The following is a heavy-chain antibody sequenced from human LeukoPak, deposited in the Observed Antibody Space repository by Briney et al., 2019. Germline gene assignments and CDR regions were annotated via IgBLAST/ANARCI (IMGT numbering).Heavy chain of an antibody. CDR2: ISYDGSNK. V-gene: IGHV3-30*04. Sequence: GGSLRLSCAACGFTFSSYAMHWVRQAPGKGLEWVALISYDGSNKYYTNSLKGRFTISRDNSKNTLYLQMNSLRAEDTAVYYCARGDDYVWGSFSIGFDYWGQGTLVTVSS. D-gene: IGHD3-16*01. J-gene: IGHJ4*02. CDR3: ARGDDYVWGSFSIGFDY. CDR1: GFTFSSYA.